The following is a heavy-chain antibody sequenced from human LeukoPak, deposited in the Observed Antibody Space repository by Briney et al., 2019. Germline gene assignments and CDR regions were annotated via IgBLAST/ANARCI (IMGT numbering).Heavy chain of an antibody. V-gene: IGHV3-23*01. Sequence: GGSLRLSCAASGFTFSIYAMSWVRQAPGKGLEWVSTLTFSGGSTYYADSVKGRFTISRDNSKNALYLQMNSLRAEDTAVYYCAKGRTEYAYTSDALDVWGHGTMITVSS. J-gene: IGHJ3*01. CDR2: LTFSGGST. CDR1: GFTFSIYA. D-gene: IGHD2-2*02. CDR3: AKGRTEYAYTSDALDV.